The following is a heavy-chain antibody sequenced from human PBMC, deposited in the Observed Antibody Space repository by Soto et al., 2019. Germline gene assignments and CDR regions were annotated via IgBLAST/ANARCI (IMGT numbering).Heavy chain of an antibody. D-gene: IGHD4-17*01. CDR2: IGTAGDT. CDR1: GFTFSSYD. V-gene: IGHV3-13*01. CDR3: ARGDYGYYYYGMDV. Sequence: WGSLRLSCAASGFTFSSYDMHWVRQATGKGLEWVSAIGTAGDTYYPGSVKGRFTISRENAKNSLYLQMNSLRAGDTAVYYCARGDYGYYYYGMDVWGQGTTVTVSS. J-gene: IGHJ6*02.